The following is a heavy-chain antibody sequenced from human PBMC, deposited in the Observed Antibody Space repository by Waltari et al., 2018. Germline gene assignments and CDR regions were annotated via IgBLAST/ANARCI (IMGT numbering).Heavy chain of an antibody. CDR3: ARHLSSGWYFNYYYYYGMDV. D-gene: IGHD6-19*01. CDR2: IYYSGST. CDR1: GGSISSSSYY. J-gene: IGHJ6*02. Sequence: QLQLQESGPGLVKPSETLSLTCTVSGGSISSSSYYWGWIRQPPGQGLEWIGSIYYSGSTYYNPSLKSRVTISVDTSKNQFSLKLSSVTAADTAVYYCARHLSSGWYFNYYYYYGMDVWGQGTTVTVSS. V-gene: IGHV4-39*01.